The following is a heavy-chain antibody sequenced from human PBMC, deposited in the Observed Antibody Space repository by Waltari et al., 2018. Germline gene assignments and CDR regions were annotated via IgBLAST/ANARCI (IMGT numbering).Heavy chain of an antibody. V-gene: IGHV1-2*02. J-gene: IGHJ4*02. CDR1: GYTFIGYY. CDR3: ARQAARNFDY. CDR2: INPNTGGT. Sequence: QVQLVQSGAEVKKPGASVNVSCQASGYTFIGYYIHWVRQAPGQGLEWMGWINPNTGGTKYAQKYQGRVTLTRDTSISTAYMELSSLGSDDMAVFYCARQAARNFDYWGQGTLVTVSS.